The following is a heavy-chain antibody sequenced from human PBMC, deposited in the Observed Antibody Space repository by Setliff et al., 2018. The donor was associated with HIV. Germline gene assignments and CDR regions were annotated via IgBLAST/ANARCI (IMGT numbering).Heavy chain of an antibody. D-gene: IGHD2-15*01. CDR1: GFTFSSYA. J-gene: IGHJ6*03. Sequence: PGESLKISCAASGFTFSSYAMHWVRQAPGKGLEWVAVISYDGSNKYYADSVKGRFTISRDNSKNTLFLQMNSLRAEDTAVYYCARVYCSGCSCYSYYYYYYMDVWGKGTTVTVSS. V-gene: IGHV3-30*01. CDR3: ARVYCSGCSCYSYYYYYYMDV. CDR2: ISYDGSNK.